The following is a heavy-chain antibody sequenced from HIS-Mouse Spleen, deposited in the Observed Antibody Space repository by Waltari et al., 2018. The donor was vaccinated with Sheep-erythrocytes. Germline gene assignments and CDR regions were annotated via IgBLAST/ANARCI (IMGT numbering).Heavy chain of an antibody. CDR2: IYPGDSET. J-gene: IGHJ4*02. D-gene: IGHD5-12*01. V-gene: IGHV5-51*01. CDR1: GYSFTSYW. CDR3: ARLFYVDIVATALVDY. Sequence: EVQLVQSGAEVKKPGESLKISCTCSGYSFTSYWIGWVRQMPGKGLGWMGIIYPGDSETTYSPSLQGQGTISADKSISTANLQWSSLKASDTAMYYCARLFYVDIVATALVDYWGQGNLVTVSS.